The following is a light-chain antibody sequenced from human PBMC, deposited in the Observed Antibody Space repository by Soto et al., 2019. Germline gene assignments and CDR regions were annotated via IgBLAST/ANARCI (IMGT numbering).Light chain of an antibody. V-gene: IGKV1-39*01. Sequence: DIQMTQSPSSLSASVGDRVTITCRASQSMSSYLNWYQQKPGKAPKLLIYAASSLQSGVPSRFSGSGSGTDFTLTISSLQPEDFATYYCQQRYSTPRTFGQGTKAEIK. CDR3: QQRYSTPRT. J-gene: IGKJ1*01. CDR1: QSMSSY. CDR2: AAS.